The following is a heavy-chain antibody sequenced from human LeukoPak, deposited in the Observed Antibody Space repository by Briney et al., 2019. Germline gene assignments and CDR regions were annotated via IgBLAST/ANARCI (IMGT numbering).Heavy chain of an antibody. Sequence: PGGSLSLSCAASGFPFSSYGIHWVRQAPGKGLEWVAVIWYDGSTKYYADSVKGRFTISRDNSKNTLYLQMNGLRAEDTAVYFCARSQSSSLIDYWGLGTLVTVSS. D-gene: IGHD6-13*01. CDR2: IWYDGSTK. V-gene: IGHV3-33*01. CDR3: ARSQSSSLIDY. CDR1: GFPFSSYG. J-gene: IGHJ4*02.